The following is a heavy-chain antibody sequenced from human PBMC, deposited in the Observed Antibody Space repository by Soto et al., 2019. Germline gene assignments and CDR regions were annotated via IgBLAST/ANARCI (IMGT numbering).Heavy chain of an antibody. D-gene: IGHD3-3*01. CDR2: VSDSGHNT. CDR1: GFTFSSYA. CDR3: AKSTYDFWSGLDY. J-gene: IGHJ4*02. V-gene: IGHV3-23*01. Sequence: EMQLLESGGGLVQPGGSLRLTCAASGFTFSSYAMTWVRQAPGKGLEWLSVVSDSGHNTYHADSVKGRFTISRDNSRNPLYLQMSSLRAEDTAVYYCAKSTYDFWSGLDYWGQGALVTVSS.